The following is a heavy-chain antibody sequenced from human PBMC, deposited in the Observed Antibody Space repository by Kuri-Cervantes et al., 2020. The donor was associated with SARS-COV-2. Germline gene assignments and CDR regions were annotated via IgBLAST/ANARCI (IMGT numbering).Heavy chain of an antibody. CDR2: IRYDGSNK. J-gene: IGHJ4*02. V-gene: IGHV3-30*02. CDR1: GFTFSSYG. CDR3: TRAMNRWSGYYTKFDY. D-gene: IGHD3-3*01. Sequence: GESLKISCAASGFTFSSYGMHWVRQAPGKGLEWVAFIRYDGSNKYYADPVKGRFTISRDNSKNTLYLQMNSLRAEDTAVYYCTRAMNRWSGYYTKFDYWGQGTLVTVSS.